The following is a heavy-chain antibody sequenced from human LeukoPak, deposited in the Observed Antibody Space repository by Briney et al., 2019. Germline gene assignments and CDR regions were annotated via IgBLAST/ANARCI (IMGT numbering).Heavy chain of an antibody. V-gene: IGHV4-38-2*01. CDR2: IYHSGST. J-gene: IGHJ4*02. D-gene: IGHD2-2*01. CDR1: SVDF. Sequence: SVDFGGCRLHPKKKGLEWIGSIYHSGSTYYNPSLKSRVTISVDTSKNQFSLKLSSVTAADTAVYYCARRYCSSTSCHFDYWGQGTLVTVSS. CDR3: ARRYCSSTSCHFDY.